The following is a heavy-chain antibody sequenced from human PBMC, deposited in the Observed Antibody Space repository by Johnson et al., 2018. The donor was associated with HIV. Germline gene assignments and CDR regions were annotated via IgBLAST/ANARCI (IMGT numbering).Heavy chain of an antibody. J-gene: IGHJ3*02. CDR2: ISGNSGSM. CDR3: AKDMVVRENGAFDI. D-gene: IGHD3-10*01. CDR1: GFTFDDYA. Sequence: VQVVESGGGLVQPGRSLRLSCAASGFTFDDYAMHWVRQAPGKGLEWVPGISGNSGSMGYADSVKGRFTISRDHAKNSLYLQMNSLRAEDTALYYCAKDMVVRENGAFDIWGQGTMVTVSS. V-gene: IGHV3-9*01.